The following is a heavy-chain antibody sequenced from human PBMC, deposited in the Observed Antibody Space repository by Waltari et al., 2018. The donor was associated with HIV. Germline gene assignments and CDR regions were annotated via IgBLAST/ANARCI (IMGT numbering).Heavy chain of an antibody. CDR3: ATTLHAAGDI. Sequence: QVQLVQSAAEVKKPGASVKVSCKVYGYTLPELFMHWVRQAPGKGLEWMGGFDPEDGETSYAQKFQGRVTMTEDTSTDTAYMELSSLRSEDTAVYYCATTLHAAGDIWGQGTMVTVSS. V-gene: IGHV1-24*01. CDR1: GYTLPELF. J-gene: IGHJ3*02. CDR2: FDPEDGET.